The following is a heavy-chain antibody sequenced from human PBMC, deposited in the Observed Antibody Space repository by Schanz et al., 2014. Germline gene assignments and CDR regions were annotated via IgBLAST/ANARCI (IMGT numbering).Heavy chain of an antibody. J-gene: IGHJ4*02. CDR3: AKSYDTSGYSGFDS. CDR1: GFSFSRYG. V-gene: IGHV3-30*18. CDR2: ISYHGSER. D-gene: IGHD3-22*01. Sequence: QIQLVESGGGVVQPGTSLRLSCTISGFSFSRYGMHWVRQAPVKGLEWVAVISYHGSERYYADSVKGRFTISRDNSKNTLYLQMNSLRTEDTAVYFCAKSYDTSGYSGFDSWGQGTLVTVSS.